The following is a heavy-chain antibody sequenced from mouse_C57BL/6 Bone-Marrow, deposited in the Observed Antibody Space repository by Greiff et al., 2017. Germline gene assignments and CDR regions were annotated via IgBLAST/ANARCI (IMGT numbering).Heavy chain of an antibody. CDR3: ARSHDYGSKFLGFAY. V-gene: IGHV1-54*01. CDR1: GYAFTNYL. Sequence: QVQLQQSGAELVRPGTSVKVSCKASGYAFTNYLIEWVKQRPGQGLEWIGVINPGSGGTNYNEKFKGKDTLTADKSSSTAYMQLSSLTSEDSAVYFCARSHDYGSKFLGFAYWGQGTLVTVSA. CDR2: INPGSGGT. D-gene: IGHD1-1*01. J-gene: IGHJ3*01.